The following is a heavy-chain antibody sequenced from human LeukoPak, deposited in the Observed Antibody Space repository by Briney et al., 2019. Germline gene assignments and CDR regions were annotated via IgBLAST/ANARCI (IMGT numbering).Heavy chain of an antibody. Sequence: SETLSLTCTVSGGSIGSYYWSWIRQPPGKGLEWIGYIYYSGSTNYNPSLKSRVTISVDTSKNQFSLKLSSVTAADTAVYYCARGDFGARGDYWGQGTLVTVSS. V-gene: IGHV4-59*01. CDR1: GGSIGSYY. J-gene: IGHJ4*02. D-gene: IGHD3-3*01. CDR2: IYYSGST. CDR3: ARGDFGARGDY.